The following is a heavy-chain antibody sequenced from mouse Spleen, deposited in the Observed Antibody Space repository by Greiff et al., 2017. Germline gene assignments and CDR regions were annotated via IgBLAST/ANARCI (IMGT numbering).Heavy chain of an antibody. CDR2: ISSGGGNT. D-gene: IGHD1-1*01. J-gene: IGHJ3*01. CDR3: ARHPYYYGSSYWFAY. V-gene: IGHV5-9*04. Sequence: EVKLLESGGGLVKLGGSLKLSCAASGFTFSSYAMSWVRQTPEKRLEWVATISSGGGNTYYPDSVKGRFTISRDNAKNTLYLQMSSLKSEDTAMYYCARHPYYYGSSYWFAYWGQGTLVTVSA. CDR1: GFTFSSYA.